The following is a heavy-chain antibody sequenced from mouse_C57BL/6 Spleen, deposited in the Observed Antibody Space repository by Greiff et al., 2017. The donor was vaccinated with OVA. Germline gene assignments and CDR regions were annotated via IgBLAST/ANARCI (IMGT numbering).Heavy chain of an antibody. J-gene: IGHJ2*01. V-gene: IGHV1-18*01. D-gene: IGHD1-1*01. CDR3: ARHTVVAPFDY. Sequence: EVQLQQSGPELVKPGASVKIPCKASGYTFTDYNMDWVKQSHGKSLEWIGDINPNNGGTIYNQKFKGKATLTVDKSSSTAYMELRSLTSEDTAVYYCARHTVVAPFDYWGQGTTLTVSS. CDR1: GYTFTDYN. CDR2: INPNNGGT.